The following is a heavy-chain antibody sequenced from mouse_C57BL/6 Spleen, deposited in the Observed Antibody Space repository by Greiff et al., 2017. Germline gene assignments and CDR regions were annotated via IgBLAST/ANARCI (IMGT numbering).Heavy chain of an antibody. CDR3: ARRLNSKGAMDY. CDR1: GYTFPSSG. V-gene: IGHV1-81*01. J-gene: IGHJ4*01. CDR2: IYPRSGNT. Sequence: QVQLKESGAELARPGASVKLSCKASGYTFPSSGISWVKQRTGQGLEWIGEIYPRSGNTYYNEKFKGKATLTADKSSSTAYMELRSLTSEDSAVYFCARRLNSKGAMDYWGQGTSVTVSS. D-gene: IGHD2-5*01.